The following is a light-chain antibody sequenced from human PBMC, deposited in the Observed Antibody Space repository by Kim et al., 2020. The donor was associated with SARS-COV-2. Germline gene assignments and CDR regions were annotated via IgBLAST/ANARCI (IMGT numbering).Light chain of an antibody. J-gene: IGKJ3*01. CDR3: QQYGSSPR. V-gene: IGKV3-20*01. CDR1: QSVSSSY. Sequence: WSPGKGATLSCRASQSVSSSYLAWYQQKPGQAPRLLIYGASSRATGIPDRFSGSGSGTDFTLTISRLEPEDFAVYYCQQYGSSPRFGPGTKVDIK. CDR2: GAS.